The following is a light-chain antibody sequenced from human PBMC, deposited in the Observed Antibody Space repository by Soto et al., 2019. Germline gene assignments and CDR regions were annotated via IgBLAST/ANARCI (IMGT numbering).Light chain of an antibody. Sequence: QSVLTQPPSVSAAPGQKVTISCSGSSSNIGNNYVSWYQQLPETAPKLLIYEDNKRPSGIPDRFSGSKSGTSATLGITGLQTGDEADYYCGTWDSSLSAYVFGTGTKVT. CDR1: SSNIGNNY. CDR2: EDN. J-gene: IGLJ1*01. CDR3: GTWDSSLSAYV. V-gene: IGLV1-51*02.